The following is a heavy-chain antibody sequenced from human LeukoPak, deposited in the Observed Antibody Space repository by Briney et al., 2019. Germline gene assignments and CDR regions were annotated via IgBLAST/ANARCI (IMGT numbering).Heavy chain of an antibody. CDR3: AREPLYYYGSGSYYRAFDI. D-gene: IGHD3-10*01. CDR1: GFTFSSYV. CDR2: ISYDGSNE. J-gene: IGHJ3*02. V-gene: IGHV3-30*14. Sequence: PGGSLRLSCAASGFTFSSYVMHWVRQAPGKGLEWVAIISYDGSNEYYADSVKGRFTISRDNSKNTLYLQMNSLRAEDTAVYYCAREPLYYYGSGSYYRAFDIWGQGTMVTVSS.